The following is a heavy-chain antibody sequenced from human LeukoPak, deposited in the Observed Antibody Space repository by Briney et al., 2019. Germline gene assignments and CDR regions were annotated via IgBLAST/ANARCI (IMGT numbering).Heavy chain of an antibody. V-gene: IGHV7-4-1*02. CDR3: ASHFPPSTGKIFGVARYYYYYMDV. Sequence: GASVKVSCKASGYTFTSYAMNWVRQAPGQGLEWMGWINTNTGNPTYAQGFTGRFVCSLDTSVSTAYLQISSLKAEDTAVYYCASHFPPSTGKIFGVARYYYYYMDVWGKGTTVTVSS. D-gene: IGHD3-3*01. J-gene: IGHJ6*03. CDR2: INTNTGNP. CDR1: GYTFTSYA.